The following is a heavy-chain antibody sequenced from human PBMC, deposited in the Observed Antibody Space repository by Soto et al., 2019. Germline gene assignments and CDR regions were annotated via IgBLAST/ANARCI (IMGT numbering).Heavy chain of an antibody. CDR2: TYYRSKWYY. CDR3: ARGEQYSGRIFDY. Sequence: PSQTLSLPCAITGDSVSSNSSGWSFVRQSPSRGLEWLGRTYYRSKWYYEYAVSVRGRITINPDTSKNRYSLQLNSVTPEDTAVYFCARGEQYSGRIFDYWGQGTLVTVSS. J-gene: IGHJ4*01. V-gene: IGHV6-1*01. D-gene: IGHD1-26*01. CDR1: GDSVSSNSSG.